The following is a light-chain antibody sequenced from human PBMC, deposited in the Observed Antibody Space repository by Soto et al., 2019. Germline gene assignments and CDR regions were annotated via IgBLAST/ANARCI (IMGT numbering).Light chain of an antibody. CDR1: QSVSSSY. V-gene: IGKV3-20*01. Sequence: EIVLTQSPGTLTLSPGERATLSCRASQSVSSSYLAWYQQKPRQAPRLLISGASSRATGIPDRFSGSGYGTGFSLTISRLECEDFVVYYCQQYGSSPRTFGQGTQVEMK. CDR3: QQYGSSPRT. J-gene: IGKJ1*01. CDR2: GAS.